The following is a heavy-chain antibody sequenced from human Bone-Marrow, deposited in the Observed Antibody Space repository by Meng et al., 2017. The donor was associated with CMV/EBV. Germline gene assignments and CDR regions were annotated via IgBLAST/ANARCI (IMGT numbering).Heavy chain of an antibody. CDR1: GFTFSSYS. D-gene: IGHD6-13*01. CDR3: AGGRYSSSWYVSGSYYYYYYGMDV. CDR2: ISSSSSYI. Sequence: GESLKISCAASGFTFSSYSMNWVRQAPGKGLEWVSSISSSSSYIYYADSVKGRFTISRDNAKNSLYLQMNSLRAEDTAVYYCAGGRYSSSWYVSGSYYYYYYGMDVWGQGTTVTVSS. V-gene: IGHV3-21*01. J-gene: IGHJ6*02.